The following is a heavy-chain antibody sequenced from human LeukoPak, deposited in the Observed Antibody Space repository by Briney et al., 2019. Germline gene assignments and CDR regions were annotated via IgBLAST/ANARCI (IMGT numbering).Heavy chain of an antibody. CDR2: IRSSSSYT. CDR1: GFTFSDYY. CDR3: ARDGAGLLWFGELLDY. J-gene: IGHJ4*02. V-gene: IGHV3-11*06. D-gene: IGHD3-10*01. Sequence: PGGALRLSCAASGFTFSDYYMSWIRQAPGKGLEWVSYIRSSSSYTNYADSVKGRFTISRDNAKNSLYLQMNSLRAEDTAVYYCARDGAGLLWFGELLDYWGQGTLVTVPS.